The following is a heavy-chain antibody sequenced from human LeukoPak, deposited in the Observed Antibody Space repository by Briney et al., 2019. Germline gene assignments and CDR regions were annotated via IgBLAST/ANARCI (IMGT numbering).Heavy chain of an antibody. Sequence: GRSLRLSCAASGFAFRTSVMYWVRQAPGKGLEWVAYISYDGSKKFYGDTVKGRVTISRDNSKNTLYLQMDSLSTEDTAVYYCAKEFGVRLGELATLDYWGQGTLVAVSS. CDR3: AKEFGVRLGELATLDY. V-gene: IGHV3-30*18. CDR1: GFAFRTSV. D-gene: IGHD3-16*01. J-gene: IGHJ4*02. CDR2: ISYDGSKK.